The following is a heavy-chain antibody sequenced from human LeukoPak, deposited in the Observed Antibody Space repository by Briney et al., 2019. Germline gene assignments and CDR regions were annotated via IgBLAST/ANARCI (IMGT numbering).Heavy chain of an antibody. CDR1: GFTFRSYS. Sequence: GGSLRLSCAASGFTFRSYSMNWVRQAPGKGREWVSSISSSSSYIYYADSVKGRFTISRDNAKNSLYLQMNSLRAEDTAVYYCARVDWGSVYYCMDVWGKGTTVTVSS. CDR3: ARVDWGSVYYCMDV. CDR2: ISSSSSYI. D-gene: IGHD7-27*01. J-gene: IGHJ6*03. V-gene: IGHV3-21*01.